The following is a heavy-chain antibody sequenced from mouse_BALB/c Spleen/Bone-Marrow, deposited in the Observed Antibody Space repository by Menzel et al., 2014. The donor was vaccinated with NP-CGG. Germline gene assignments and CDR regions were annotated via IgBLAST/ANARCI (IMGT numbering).Heavy chain of an antibody. Sequence: LQQSGSELVRPGASVKLSCKASGYTFTSHWMHWVKQRPGQGLEWIGNIYPGSGSTNYDERLKSKATLTVDTSSSTAYMQLSSLTSEDSAVYYCTREVRRYAMDYWGQGTSVTVSS. CDR2: IYPGSGST. V-gene: IGHV1S22*01. J-gene: IGHJ4*01. CDR1: GYTFTSHW. D-gene: IGHD2-14*01. CDR3: TREVRRYAMDY.